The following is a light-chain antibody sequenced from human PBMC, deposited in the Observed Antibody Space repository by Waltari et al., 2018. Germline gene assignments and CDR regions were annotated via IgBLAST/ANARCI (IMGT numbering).Light chain of an antibody. V-gene: IGKV3-15*01. CDR2: GAS. Sequence: EIVMTQSPATLSVSPGERATLSCRASQRVSSNLAWYQQKPGQAPRLLIYGASTRATGIPARFSGSWSGTEFTLTISRMQSEDFAVYYCHQDNNWPPLTFGGGTKVEIK. J-gene: IGKJ4*01. CDR3: HQDNNWPPLT. CDR1: QRVSSN.